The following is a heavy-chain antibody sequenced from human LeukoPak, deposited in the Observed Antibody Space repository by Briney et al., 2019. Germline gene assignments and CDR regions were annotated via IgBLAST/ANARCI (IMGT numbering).Heavy chain of an antibody. Sequence: ASVKVSCKASGYTFTSYYMHWVRQAPGQGLEWMGIINPSGGSTSYAQKFQGRVTMTRDMSTSTVYMELSRLRSDDTAVYYCATFPDYYDSSGYLLRLDYWGQGTLVTVSS. CDR3: ATFPDYYDSSGYLLRLDY. CDR2: INPSGGST. J-gene: IGHJ4*02. V-gene: IGHV1-46*01. CDR1: GYTFTSYY. D-gene: IGHD3-22*01.